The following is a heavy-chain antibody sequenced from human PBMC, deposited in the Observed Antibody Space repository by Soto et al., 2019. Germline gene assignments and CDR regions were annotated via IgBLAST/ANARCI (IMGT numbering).Heavy chain of an antibody. CDR1: GYAFTTYG. CDR3: ARGRYGDY. V-gene: IGHV1-18*01. Sequence: QVPLVQSGAEVKKPGASVKVSCKGSGYAFTTYGITWVRQAPGQGLEWMGWISAHNGNTNYAQKLQGRVTVTRDTSTSTAYMELRSLRSDDTAVDYGARGRYGDYWGQGALVTVSS. J-gene: IGHJ4*02. D-gene: IGHD1-1*01. CDR2: ISAHNGNT.